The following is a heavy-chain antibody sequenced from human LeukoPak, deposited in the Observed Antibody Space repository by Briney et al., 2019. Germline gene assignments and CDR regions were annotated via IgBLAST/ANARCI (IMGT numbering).Heavy chain of an antibody. J-gene: IGHJ4*02. CDR1: GFTFSSYG. CDR3: AREGPRGNSQFDY. V-gene: IGHV3-30*03. CDR2: ISYDGSNK. D-gene: IGHD2/OR15-2a*01. Sequence: GRSLRLSCAASGFTFSSYGMHWVRQAPGKGLEWVAVISYDGSNKYYTDSVKGRLTISRDNSKDTLFLQMNSLRAEDTAVYYCAREGPRGNSQFDYWGQGTLVTVSS.